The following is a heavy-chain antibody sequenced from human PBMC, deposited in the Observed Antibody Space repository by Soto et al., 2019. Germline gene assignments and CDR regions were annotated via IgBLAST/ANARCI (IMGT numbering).Heavy chain of an antibody. D-gene: IGHD3-10*01. Sequence: SETLSLTCTVSGGSISSGDYYWSWIRQPPGKGLEWIGYIYYSGSTYYNPSLKSRVTISVDTSKNQFSLKLSSVTAADTAVYYCARLITMVRGVIIIPSHHDYWGQGPLVTVSS. V-gene: IGHV4-30-4*01. J-gene: IGHJ4*02. CDR3: ARLITMVRGVIIIPSHHDY. CDR2: IYYSGST. CDR1: GGSISSGDYY.